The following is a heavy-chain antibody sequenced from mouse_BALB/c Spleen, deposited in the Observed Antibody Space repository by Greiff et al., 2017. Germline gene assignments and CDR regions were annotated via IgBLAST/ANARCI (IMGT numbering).Heavy chain of an antibody. CDR3: ARGDGNYSKKFDY. CDR2: ILPGSGST. J-gene: IGHJ2*01. V-gene: IGHV1-9*01. D-gene: IGHD2-1*01. CDR1: GYTFSSYW. Sequence: VQLQQSGAELMKPGASVKISCTATGYTFSSYWIEWVKQRPGHGLEWIGEILPGSGSTNYNEKFKGKATFTADTSSNTAYMQLSSLTSEDSAVYYCARGDGNYSKKFDYWGQGTTLTVSS.